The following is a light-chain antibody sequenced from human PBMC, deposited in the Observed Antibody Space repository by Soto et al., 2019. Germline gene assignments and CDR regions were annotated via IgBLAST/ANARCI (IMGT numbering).Light chain of an antibody. V-gene: IGKV3-20*01. J-gene: IGKJ1*01. CDR2: GTS. CDR3: QQYYFSPET. Sequence: EIVLTQSPGTLSLSPGEGATLSCRVSQSVRSTYLAWYQQRPGQAPRLLIYGTSSRATGIPDRFSGSGSGTDFTLTISRLEPEDSAVYYCQQYYFSPETFGQGTKVEIK. CDR1: QSVRSTY.